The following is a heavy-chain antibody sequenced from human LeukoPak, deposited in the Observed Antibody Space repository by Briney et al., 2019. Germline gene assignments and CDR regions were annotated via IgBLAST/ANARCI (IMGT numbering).Heavy chain of an antibody. CDR1: GDSISSSTYY. J-gene: IGHJ4*02. V-gene: IGHV4-39*01. CDR3: ARLGEYSYATVDY. CDR2: IYYSGST. D-gene: IGHD5-18*01. Sequence: SETLSLTCTVSGDSISSSTYYWGWIRQPPGKGLEWIGTIYYSGSTYYNPSLKSRVTISVDTSKNQFSLKLTSVTAADTALYYCARLGEYSYATVDYWGQGTLVTVSS.